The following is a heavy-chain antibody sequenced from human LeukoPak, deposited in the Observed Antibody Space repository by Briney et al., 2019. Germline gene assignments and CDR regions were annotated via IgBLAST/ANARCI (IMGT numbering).Heavy chain of an antibody. Sequence: SETLSLTCAVYGGSFSGYYWSWIRQPPGKGLEWIGEINHSGSTNYNPSLKSRVTISVDTSKNQFSLKLSSVTAVDAAVYYCARRYSGYDFSWFDPWGQGTLVTVSS. D-gene: IGHD5-12*01. CDR1: GGSFSGYY. CDR2: INHSGST. V-gene: IGHV4-34*01. J-gene: IGHJ5*02. CDR3: ARRYSGYDFSWFDP.